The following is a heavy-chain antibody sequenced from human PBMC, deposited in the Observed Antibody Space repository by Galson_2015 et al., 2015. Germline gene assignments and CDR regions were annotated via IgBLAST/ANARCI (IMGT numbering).Heavy chain of an antibody. J-gene: IGHJ3*02. Sequence: CAASGFTFSSYAMSWVRQAPGKGLEWVSAISGSGGSTYYADSVKGRFTISRDNSKNTLYLQMNSLRAEDTAVYYCAKHRIVATRAGAFDIWGQGTMVTVSS. CDR1: GFTFSSYA. CDR3: AKHRIVATRAGAFDI. D-gene: IGHD5-12*01. V-gene: IGHV3-23*01. CDR2: ISGSGGST.